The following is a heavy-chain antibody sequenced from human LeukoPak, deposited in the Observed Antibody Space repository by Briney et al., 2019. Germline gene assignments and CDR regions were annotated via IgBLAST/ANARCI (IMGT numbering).Heavy chain of an antibody. CDR1: GGSISSSSYY. D-gene: IGHD3-22*01. Sequence: SETLSLTCTVSGGSISSSSYYWGWIRQPPGKGLEWIGSIYYSGSTYYNPSLKSRVAISVDTSKNQFSLKLSSVTAADTAVYYCARIPYYYDSSGRDWYFDLWGRGTLVTVSS. CDR2: IYYSGST. CDR3: ARIPYYYDSSGRDWYFDL. J-gene: IGHJ2*01. V-gene: IGHV4-39*07.